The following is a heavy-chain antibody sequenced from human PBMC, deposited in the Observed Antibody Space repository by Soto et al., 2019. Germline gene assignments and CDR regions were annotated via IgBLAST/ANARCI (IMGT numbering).Heavy chain of an antibody. CDR3: ARHGSGSYYPVDA. V-gene: IGHV4-39*01. CDR2: VHYNGRT. J-gene: IGHJ5*02. D-gene: IGHD3-10*01. Sequence: SETLSLTCTVSGGSITSGDNYYWGWIRQPPGKGLEYIGSVHYNGRTYYNPSLKSRVTVSADTSKNQFSLKLTSVTAADTAVYYGARHGSGSYYPVDAWGQGTQVTVSS. CDR1: GGSITSGDNYY.